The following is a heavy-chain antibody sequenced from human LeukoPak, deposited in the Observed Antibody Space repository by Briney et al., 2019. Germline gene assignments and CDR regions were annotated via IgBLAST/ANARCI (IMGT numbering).Heavy chain of an antibody. V-gene: IGHV3-74*01. Sequence: PGGSLRLSCVASGFTFRNYWMHWVRQVPGKGLVWVSRIKSDGIGTNYADSVKGRFTISRDNAENTLYLQMNSLRAEETAVYYCASRRDGYNAFDIWGQGTMVTVSS. CDR3: ASRRDGYNAFDI. CDR1: GFTFRNYW. D-gene: IGHD5-24*01. CDR2: IKSDGIGT. J-gene: IGHJ3*02.